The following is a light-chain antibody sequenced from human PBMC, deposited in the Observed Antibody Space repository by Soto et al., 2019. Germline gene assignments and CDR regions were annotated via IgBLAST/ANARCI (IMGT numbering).Light chain of an antibody. CDR2: GAS. V-gene: IGKV3D-20*02. Sequence: EIVLTPSPGTLSLSPFEIALLSCRASQSVSNNYLAWYQQKPGQAPRLLIYGASNRATGIPDRFSGSGSGTDFTLTISRLEPEDFAVYYCQQRSSLNCGPGTTGDIK. J-gene: IGKJ3*01. CDR1: QSVSNNY. CDR3: QQRSSLN.